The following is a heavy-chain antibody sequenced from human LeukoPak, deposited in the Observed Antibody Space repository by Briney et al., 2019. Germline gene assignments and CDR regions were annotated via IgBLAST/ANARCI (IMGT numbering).Heavy chain of an antibody. CDR3: ESGTVRHYDVWVWGCDRGGGEFDY. V-gene: IGHV3-21*01. Sequence: PGGSLRLSCAASGFTFSSYSMNWVRQAPGKGLEWVSSISSSSSYIYYADSVKGRFTISRDNAKNSLYLQMNSLRAEDTAVYYCESGTVRHYDVWVWGCDRGGGEFDYWGQGTLVTVSS. D-gene: IGHD3-16*02. J-gene: IGHJ4*02. CDR1: GFTFSSYS. CDR2: ISSSSSYI.